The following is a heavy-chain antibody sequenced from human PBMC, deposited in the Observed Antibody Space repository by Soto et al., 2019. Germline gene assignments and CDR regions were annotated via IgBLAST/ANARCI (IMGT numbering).Heavy chain of an antibody. CDR3: ARERIAARGWFDP. CDR1: GFTFSSYA. D-gene: IGHD6-6*01. CDR2: ISYDGSNK. J-gene: IGHJ5*02. Sequence: PGGSLRLSCAASGFTFSSYAMHWVRQAPGKGLEWVAVISYDGSNKYYADSVKGRFTISRDNSKNTLYLQMNSLRAEDTAVYYCARERIAARGWFDPWGQGTLVTVSS. V-gene: IGHV3-30-3*01.